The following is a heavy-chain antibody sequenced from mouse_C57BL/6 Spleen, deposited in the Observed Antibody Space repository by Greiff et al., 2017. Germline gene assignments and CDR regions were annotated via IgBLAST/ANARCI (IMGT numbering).Heavy chain of an antibody. Sequence: QVQLQQPGAELVKPGASVKLSCKASGYTFTSYWMQWVKQRPGQGLEWIGEIDPSDSYTNYNQKFKGKATLTVDTSSSTAYMQLSSLTSEDSAVYYCAREGYYGSRDFDYWGQGTTLTVSS. CDR3: AREGYYGSRDFDY. V-gene: IGHV1-50*01. CDR2: IDPSDSYT. D-gene: IGHD1-1*01. J-gene: IGHJ2*01. CDR1: GYTFTSYW.